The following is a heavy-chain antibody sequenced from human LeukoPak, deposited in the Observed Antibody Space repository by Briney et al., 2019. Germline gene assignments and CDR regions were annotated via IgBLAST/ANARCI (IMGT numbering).Heavy chain of an antibody. CDR2: INAGNGNT. J-gene: IGHJ6*03. D-gene: IGHD1-26*01. CDR1: GYTFTSYV. CDR3: ARARYETRIWPRSRYDYYHYMDV. Sequence: ASVKVSCKASGYTFTSYVIHWVRHAPGQRLEWMGWINAGNGNTKHSQEFQDRVTITRDTSASTAYMELSSLRSEDMAVYYCARARYETRIWPRSRYDYYHYMDVWGKGTTVTVSS. V-gene: IGHV1-3*03.